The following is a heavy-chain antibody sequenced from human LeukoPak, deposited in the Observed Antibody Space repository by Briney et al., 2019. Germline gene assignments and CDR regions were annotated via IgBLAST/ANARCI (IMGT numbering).Heavy chain of an antibody. CDR1: GYTFTGYY. CDR3: ARVGGSGSRSRFDP. V-gene: IGHV1-2*02. Sequence: ASVKVSCKASGYTFTGYYMHWVRQAPGQGLEWMGWINPNSGGTNYAQKFQGRVTMTRATSISPAYMGLSRLRSDDPAVYYCARVGGSGSRSRFDPWGPGTLVTVSS. CDR2: INPNSGGT. J-gene: IGHJ5*02. D-gene: IGHD3-10*01.